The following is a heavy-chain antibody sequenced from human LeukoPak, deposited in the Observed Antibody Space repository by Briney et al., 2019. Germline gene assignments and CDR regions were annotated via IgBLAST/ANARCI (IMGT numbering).Heavy chain of an antibody. CDR2: ISDSGGST. CDR3: AKGKGSSISCSDY. D-gene: IGHD2-2*01. Sequence: PGGSLRLSCAASGFTFSSYAMSWVRQAPGKGLEWVSLISDSGGSTHYADSVKGRFTISRDNSKNTLSLQMNSLRADDTAVYYCAKGKGSSISCSDYWGQGTLVTVSS. CDR1: GFTFSSYA. V-gene: IGHV3-23*01. J-gene: IGHJ4*02.